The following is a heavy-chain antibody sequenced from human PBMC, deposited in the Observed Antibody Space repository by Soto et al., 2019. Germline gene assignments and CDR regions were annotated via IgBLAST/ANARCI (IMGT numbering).Heavy chain of an antibody. J-gene: IGHJ4*02. V-gene: IGHV3-23*01. CDR2: ISGSGGST. Sequence: EVQLLESGGGLVQPGGSLRLSCAASGFTFSSYAMSWVRQAPGKGLEWVSAISGSGGSTYYADSVKGRFTISRDHSKNTLYLQMNSLRAEDTAVYYCAKDRHYYGSGLHWGQGTLVTVSS. CDR1: GFTFSSYA. D-gene: IGHD3-10*01. CDR3: AKDRHYYGSGLH.